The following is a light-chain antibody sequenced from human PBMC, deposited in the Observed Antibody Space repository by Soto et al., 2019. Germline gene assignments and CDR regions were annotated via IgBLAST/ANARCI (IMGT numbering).Light chain of an antibody. CDR2: DVT. CDR3: ASYAGSNTPYV. Sequence: QSLLTQPPSASGSPGQSVTISCTGTSSDVGSYNYVSWYQHHPGKAPKLIIFDVTKRPSGVPDRFSGSKSGNTASLTVSGLQAEDEADYYCASYAGSNTPYVFGTWTKVTVL. V-gene: IGLV2-8*01. CDR1: SSDVGSYNY. J-gene: IGLJ1*01.